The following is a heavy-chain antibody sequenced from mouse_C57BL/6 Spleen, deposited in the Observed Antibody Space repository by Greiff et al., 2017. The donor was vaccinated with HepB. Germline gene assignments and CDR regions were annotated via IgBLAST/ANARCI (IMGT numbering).Heavy chain of an antibody. D-gene: IGHD2-4*01. V-gene: IGHV3-6*01. CDR2: ISYDGSN. Sequence: VQLKESGPGLVKPSQSLSLTCSVPGYSITSGYYWNWIRQFPGNKLEWMGYISYDGSNNYNPSLKNRISITRDTSKNQFFMKLNSVTTEDTATYYCARERDDYDEVFDYWGQGTTLTVSS. J-gene: IGHJ2*01. CDR1: GYSITSGYY. CDR3: ARERDDYDEVFDY.